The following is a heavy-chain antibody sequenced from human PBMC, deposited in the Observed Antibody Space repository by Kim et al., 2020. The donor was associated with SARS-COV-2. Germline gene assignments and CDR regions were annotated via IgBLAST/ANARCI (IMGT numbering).Heavy chain of an antibody. V-gene: IGHV3-30*18. CDR1: GFTFSSYG. CDR3: AKDLLGFQRLRPVRGGTAFDY. J-gene: IGHJ4*02. CDR2: ISYDGSNK. D-gene: IGHD3-10*01. Sequence: GGSLRLSCAASGFTFSSYGMHWVRQAPGKGLEWVAVISYDGSNKYYADSVKGRFTISRDNSKNTLYLQMNSLRAEDTAVYYCAKDLLGFQRLRPVRGGTAFDYWGQGTLVTVSS.